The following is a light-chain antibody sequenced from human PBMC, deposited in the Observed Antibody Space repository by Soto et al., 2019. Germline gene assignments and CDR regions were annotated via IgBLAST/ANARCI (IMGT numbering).Light chain of an antibody. J-gene: IGLJ1*01. Sequence: QCSLTQPASVSGSPGQSITISCTGTISDVGGYNSVSSYQQHPGKAPKLMIYEVSNRPSGVSNCFSGSKYGNTASLTISGLQAEDEADYYCSSYTSSSTPCVFGTGTKVTVL. CDR2: EVS. CDR1: ISDVGGYNS. V-gene: IGLV2-14*01. CDR3: SSYTSSSTPCV.